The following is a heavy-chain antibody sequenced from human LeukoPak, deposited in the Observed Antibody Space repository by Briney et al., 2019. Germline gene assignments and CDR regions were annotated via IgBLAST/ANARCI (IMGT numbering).Heavy chain of an antibody. J-gene: IGHJ4*02. CDR3: AKDARRSSGWYFFDH. D-gene: IGHD6-19*01. V-gene: IGHV3-23*01. Sequence: PGGSLRLSCAASGFAFSSQAMGWVRQAPGKGLEWVPVIGDSGDPTYYADSVKGRFTISRDNSKNTLYLQMNSLRAEDTALYYCAKDARRSSGWYFFDHWGQGTLVTVSS. CDR1: GFAFSSQA. CDR2: IGDSGDPT.